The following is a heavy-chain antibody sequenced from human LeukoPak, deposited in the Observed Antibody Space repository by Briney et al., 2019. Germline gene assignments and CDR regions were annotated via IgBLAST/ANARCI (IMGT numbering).Heavy chain of an antibody. D-gene: IGHD3-22*01. CDR1: GYTFTGYY. V-gene: IGHV1-2*02. CDR3: ARGSPPYYYDSSDAFDI. Sequence: ASVKVSCKASGYTFTGYYMHWVRQAPGQGLEWMGWINPNSVGTNYAQKFQGRVTMTRDTSLSTAYLELSRLRSDDTAVYYCARGSPPYYYDSSDAFDIWGQGTMVTVSS. J-gene: IGHJ3*02. CDR2: INPNSVGT.